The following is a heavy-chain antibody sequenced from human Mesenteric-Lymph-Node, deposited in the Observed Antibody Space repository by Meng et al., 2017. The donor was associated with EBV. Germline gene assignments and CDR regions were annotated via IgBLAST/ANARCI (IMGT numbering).Heavy chain of an antibody. J-gene: IGHJ4*02. CDR1: GVSVSGDSFY. V-gene: IGHV4-61*01. CDR2: IYDSGIT. Sequence: QVQLQRGGAGLVKPSETLSLTCTVSGVSVSGDSFYWSWIRQPPGKGLEWIGFIYDSGITHYSPSLKSRVTISVDTSKNQFSLELRSMTPADTAVYYCARDRGWELLDYWGQGTLVTVSS. CDR3: ARDRGWELLDY. D-gene: IGHD1-26*01.